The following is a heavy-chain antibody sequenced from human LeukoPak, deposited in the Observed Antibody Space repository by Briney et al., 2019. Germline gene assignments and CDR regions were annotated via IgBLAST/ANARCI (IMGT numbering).Heavy chain of an antibody. D-gene: IGHD2-2*01. Sequence: ASVKDSCKASGYTFTGYYMHWVRQAPGQGLEWMGWINPNSGGTNYAQKFQGRVTMTRDTSISTAYMELSRLRSDDTAVYYCARGRGYCSSTSCYLDWFDPWGQGTLVTVSS. CDR1: GYTFTGYY. CDR2: INPNSGGT. J-gene: IGHJ5*02. V-gene: IGHV1-2*02. CDR3: ARGRGYCSSTSCYLDWFDP.